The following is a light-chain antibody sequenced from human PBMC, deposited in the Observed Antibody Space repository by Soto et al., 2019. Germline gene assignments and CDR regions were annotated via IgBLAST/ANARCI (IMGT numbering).Light chain of an antibody. CDR3: MQALQTPT. J-gene: IGKJ4*01. Sequence: MMTQSPLSLPVAPGEPASISSSAIQSLLHSNGYNYLDWYLQKPGQSPQLLIYLGSNRASGVPDRFSGSGSGTDFTLKISRVAAEDVGVYDCMQALQTPTFGGGTKVDIK. V-gene: IGKV2-28*01. CDR2: LGS. CDR1: QSLLHSNGYNY.